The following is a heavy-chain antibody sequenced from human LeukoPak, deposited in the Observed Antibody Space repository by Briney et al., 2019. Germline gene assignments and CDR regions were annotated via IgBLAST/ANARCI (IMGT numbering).Heavy chain of an antibody. CDR2: FRGSGGST. CDR3: AKFLPTHIVVANYYFDY. D-gene: IGHD2-21*01. Sequence: GGSLRLSCAASGFTFSSYAMSWVRQAPGKGLEGVSAFRGSGGSTYYADSVKGRFTISRDNSKSTLYLQMNSLRAEDTAVYYCAKFLPTHIVVANYYFDYWGQGTLVTVSS. V-gene: IGHV3-23*01. J-gene: IGHJ4*02. CDR1: GFTFSSYA.